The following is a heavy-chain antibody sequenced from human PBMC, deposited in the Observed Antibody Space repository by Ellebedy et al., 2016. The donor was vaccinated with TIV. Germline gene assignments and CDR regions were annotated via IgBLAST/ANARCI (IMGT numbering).Heavy chain of an antibody. V-gene: IGHV3-21*01. CDR3: ARRVGLDY. CDR2: ISSSSSYI. CDR1: GFTFSSYS. J-gene: IGHJ4*02. D-gene: IGHD1-26*01. Sequence: GESLKISCAASGFTFSSYSMNWVRQAPGKGLEWVSFISSSSSYIYYADSVKGRFTISRDNAKNSLYLQMNSLRAEDTAVYYCARRVGLDYWGQGTLVTVSS.